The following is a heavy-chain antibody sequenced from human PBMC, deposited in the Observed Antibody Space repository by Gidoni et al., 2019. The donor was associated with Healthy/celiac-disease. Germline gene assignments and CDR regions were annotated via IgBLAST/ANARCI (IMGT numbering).Heavy chain of an antibody. V-gene: IGHV3-23*01. J-gene: IGHJ6*02. CDR3: AKDRSQGPLRYFDWGLYYGMDV. CDR1: GFTFSSYA. D-gene: IGHD3-9*01. CDR2: ICGRGGST. Sequence: EVQLLESGGGLVQPGGSLRLSCAASGFTFSSYAMSWVRQAPGQGLEWVSAICGRGGSTYYEDSVKGRFTISRDNSKNTLYLQMNSLRAEDTAVYYCAKDRSQGPLRYFDWGLYYGMDVWGQGTTVTVSS.